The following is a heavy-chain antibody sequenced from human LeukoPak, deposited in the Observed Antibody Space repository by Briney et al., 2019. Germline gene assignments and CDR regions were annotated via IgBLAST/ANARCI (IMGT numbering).Heavy chain of an antibody. CDR3: AKMTTGKFEY. Sequence: ASVKVSCKASGYTFTSYAIHWVRQAPGQRPEWMGWINTANGNTRYSQKLQGRVTNTGDTSASTAYMELSSLTSQDTAVYYCAKMTTGKFEYWGQGTLVTVSS. J-gene: IGHJ4*02. V-gene: IGHV1-3*04. D-gene: IGHD3-10*01. CDR2: INTANGNT. CDR1: GYTFTSYA.